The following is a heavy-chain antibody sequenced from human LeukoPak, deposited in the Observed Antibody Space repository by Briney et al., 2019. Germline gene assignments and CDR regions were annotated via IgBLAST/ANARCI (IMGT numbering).Heavy chain of an antibody. Sequence: GGSLRLSCAASGFTFSSYAMSWVRQAPGKGLEWVSAISGSGGSTYYADSVKGRFTISRDNSKNTLYLQMSSLRAEDTAVYYCAKEDRRITIFGVVTCFDYWGRGTLVTVSS. V-gene: IGHV3-23*01. J-gene: IGHJ4*02. CDR1: GFTFSSYA. CDR2: ISGSGGST. D-gene: IGHD3-3*01. CDR3: AKEDRRITIFGVVTCFDY.